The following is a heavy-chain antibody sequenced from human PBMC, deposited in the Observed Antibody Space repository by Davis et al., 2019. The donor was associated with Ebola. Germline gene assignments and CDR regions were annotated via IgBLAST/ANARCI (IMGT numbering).Heavy chain of an antibody. V-gene: IGHV1-18*01. CDR1: GYTFSSYG. J-gene: IGHJ6*04. CDR2: ISGYEHNT. D-gene: IGHD6-25*01. Sequence: ASVKVSCKASGYTFSSYGISWVRQAPGQGLEWMGWISGYEHNTNYAPRFQGRFTLTTDRATSTVYMELRSLTSDDTAVYYCARDLAASSGGRFFYFGMDVWGEGASVAVSS. CDR3: ARDLAASSGGRFFYFGMDV.